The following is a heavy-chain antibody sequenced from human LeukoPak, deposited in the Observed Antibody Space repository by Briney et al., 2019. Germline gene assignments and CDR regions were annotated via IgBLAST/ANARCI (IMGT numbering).Heavy chain of an antibody. V-gene: IGHV3-15*01. CDR2: FTSRSAGGTI. D-gene: IGHD2-15*01. CDR1: GVTVSNTW. Sequence: GGSLRLSCTASGVTVSNTWMSWVRQTPGKGLEWVGLFTSRSAGGTIDYAAPVQGRFTILAEDSKNTWYLQMNGLQIEDTGIYYCTTGGGTMDFWGQGTLVTVSS. J-gene: IGHJ4*02. CDR3: TTGGGTMDF.